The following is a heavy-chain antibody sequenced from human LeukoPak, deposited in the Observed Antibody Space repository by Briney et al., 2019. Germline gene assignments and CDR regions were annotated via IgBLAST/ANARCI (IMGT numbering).Heavy chain of an antibody. CDR3: ARSNNDGDYLGVGFDY. CDR1: GYTFNNYA. V-gene: IGHV7-4-1*02. D-gene: IGHD4-17*01. CDR2: INTNTGNP. Sequence: ASVKVSCESSGYTFNNYAMNWVRQAPGQGLEWMGWINTNTGNPTYARGFAGRFVFSLDTSVSTAYLQISSLQAEDTAVYYCARSNNDGDYLGVGFDYWGQGTLVTVSS. J-gene: IGHJ4*02.